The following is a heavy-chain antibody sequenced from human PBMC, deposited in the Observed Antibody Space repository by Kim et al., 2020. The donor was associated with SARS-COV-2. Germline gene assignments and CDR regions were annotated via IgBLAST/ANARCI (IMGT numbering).Heavy chain of an antibody. Sequence: SETLSLTCTVSGGSISSYYWSWIRQPPGKGLEWIGYIYYSGSTNYNPSLKSRVTISVDTSKNQFSLKLSSVTAADTAVYYCARDSGYLVRGVIRNRSYYYYYGMDVWGQGTTVTVSS. V-gene: IGHV4-59*01. J-gene: IGHJ6*02. CDR2: IYYSGST. D-gene: IGHD3-10*01. CDR1: GGSISSYY. CDR3: ARDSGYLVRGVIRNRSYYYYYGMDV.